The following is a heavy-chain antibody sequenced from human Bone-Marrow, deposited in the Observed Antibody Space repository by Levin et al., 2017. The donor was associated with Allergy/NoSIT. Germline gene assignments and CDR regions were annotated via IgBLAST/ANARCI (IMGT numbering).Heavy chain of an antibody. CDR3: AREAGEYCISTSCYPPPFDY. J-gene: IGHJ4*02. D-gene: IGHD2-2*01. V-gene: IGHV4-39*07. Sequence: SETLSLTCTVSGGSISSSSYYWGWIRQPPGKGLEWIGSIYYSGSTYYNPSLKSRVTISVDTSKNQFSLKLSSVTAADTAVYYCAREAGEYCISTSCYPPPFDYWGQGTLVTVSS. CDR2: IYYSGST. CDR1: GGSISSSSYY.